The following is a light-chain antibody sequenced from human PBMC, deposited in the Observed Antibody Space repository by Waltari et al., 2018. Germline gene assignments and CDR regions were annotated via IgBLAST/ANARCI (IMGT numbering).Light chain of an antibody. CDR1: QSVSRA. CDR2: DAS. V-gene: IGKV3-20*01. CDR3: QHYVRLPAT. Sequence: SCRASQSVSRALAWYQQKPGKAPRLLIYDASRRATGIPDRFSGSVSGTDFSLTITGLEPEDFAVYYCQHYVRLPATFGQGTKVEIK. J-gene: IGKJ1*01.